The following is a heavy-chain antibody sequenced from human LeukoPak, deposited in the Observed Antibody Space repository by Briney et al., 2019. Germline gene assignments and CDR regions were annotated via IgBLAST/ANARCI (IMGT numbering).Heavy chain of an antibody. Sequence: PGGSLRLSCAASGFTFSSYGMHWVRQAPGKGLEWLAVIWYDGSNKYYANSVKGRFTISRDNSKNTLNLQMNSLRAEDTAVYYCARAGEGFDLWGQGTMVTVSS. J-gene: IGHJ3*01. CDR3: ARAGEGFDL. CDR1: GFTFSSYG. V-gene: IGHV3-33*01. CDR2: IWYDGSNK. D-gene: IGHD3-10*01.